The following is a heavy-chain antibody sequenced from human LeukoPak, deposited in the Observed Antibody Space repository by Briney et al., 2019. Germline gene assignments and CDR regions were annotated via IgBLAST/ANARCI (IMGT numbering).Heavy chain of an antibody. Sequence: GGSLRLSCAASGFTFSSYGMHWVRQAPGKGLEWVAFIRYDGSNKCYADSVKGRFTISRDNSKNTLYLQMNSLRAEDTAVYYCAKDQYYDILTGPGGFDYWGQGTLVTVSS. D-gene: IGHD3-9*01. V-gene: IGHV3-30*02. CDR2: IRYDGSNK. J-gene: IGHJ4*02. CDR1: GFTFSSYG. CDR3: AKDQYYDILTGPGGFDY.